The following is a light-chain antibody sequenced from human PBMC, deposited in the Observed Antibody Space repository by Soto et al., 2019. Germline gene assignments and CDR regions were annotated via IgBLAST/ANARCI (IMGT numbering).Light chain of an antibody. J-gene: IGLJ2*01. CDR3: ATWDGSLPGEV. Sequence: QSVLTQPPSASAPPGQRVTISCSGSSSNIGSNPVNWYQHLPGTAPKLLICSNNERPSGVPDRFSGSKSGTSGTLDITGLQTGDEADYYCATWDGSLPGEVFGEGTKLTVL. CDR2: SNN. V-gene: IGLV1-44*01. CDR1: SSNIGSNP.